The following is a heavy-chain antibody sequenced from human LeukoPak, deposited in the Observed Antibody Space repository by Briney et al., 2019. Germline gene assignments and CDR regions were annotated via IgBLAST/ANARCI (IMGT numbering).Heavy chain of an antibody. V-gene: IGHV3-20*04. Sequence: GALRLSCAASGFTFDDYGMSWVRQAPGKGLEWVSGINWNGGSTGCADSVKGRFTISRDNAKNSQYLQMNSLRAEDTALYYCATAAGTPDAFDIWGQGTMVTVSS. J-gene: IGHJ3*02. D-gene: IGHD6-13*01. CDR2: INWNGGST. CDR1: GFTFDDYG. CDR3: ATAAGTPDAFDI.